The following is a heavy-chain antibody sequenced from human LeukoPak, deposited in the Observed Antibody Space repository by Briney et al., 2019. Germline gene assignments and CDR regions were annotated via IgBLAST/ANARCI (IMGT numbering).Heavy chain of an antibody. V-gene: IGHV3-11*01. CDR3: ARDGQAVASAPLDY. D-gene: IGHD6-19*01. CDR2: ISSSGSTI. Sequence: TGGSLRLSCAASGFTFSDYYMSWIRQAPGEGLEWVSYISSSGSTIYYADSVKGRFTISRDNAKNSLYLQMNSLRAEDTAVYYCARDGQAVASAPLDYWGQGTLVTVSS. CDR1: GFTFSDYY. J-gene: IGHJ4*02.